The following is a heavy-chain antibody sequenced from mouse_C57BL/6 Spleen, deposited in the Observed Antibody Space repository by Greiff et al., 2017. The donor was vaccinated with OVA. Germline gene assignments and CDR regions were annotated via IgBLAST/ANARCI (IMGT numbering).Heavy chain of an antibody. Sequence: VNVVESGAELARPGASVKLSCKASGYTFTSYGISWVKQRTGQGLEWIGEIYPRSGNTYYNEKFKGKATLTADKSSSTAYMELRSLTSADSAVYFCGNSNYGGFAYWGQGTLVTVPA. J-gene: IGHJ3*01. V-gene: IGHV1-81*01. CDR2: IYPRSGNT. CDR3: GNSNYGGFAY. D-gene: IGHD2-5*01. CDR1: GYTFTSYG.